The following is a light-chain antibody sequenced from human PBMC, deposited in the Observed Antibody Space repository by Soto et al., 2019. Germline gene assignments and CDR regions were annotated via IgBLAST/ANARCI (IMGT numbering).Light chain of an antibody. V-gene: IGKV3-20*01. Sequence: EIVLTQSPGTLSLSPGERATLSCRASQSVSSSCLAWFQQKPGQAPRLLIYGASSRATGIPDRFSGSGSGTDFTLTISRLEPEDSAVYYCQQYSTSPHTFGQGTKLEIK. CDR2: GAS. J-gene: IGKJ2*01. CDR3: QQYSTSPHT. CDR1: QSVSSSC.